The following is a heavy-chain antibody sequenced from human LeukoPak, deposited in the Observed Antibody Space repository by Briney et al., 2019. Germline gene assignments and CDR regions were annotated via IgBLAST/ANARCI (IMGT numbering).Heavy chain of an antibody. J-gene: IGHJ4*02. V-gene: IGHV3-7*01. D-gene: IGHD1-7*01. CDR2: IKQDGSQK. CDR3: ARDRDWNSGFDY. CDR1: GFTFSRYW. Sequence: PGGSLRLSCAASGFTFSRYWMSWVRQAPGKGLEWVANIKQDGSQKSYVDSVKGRFTISRDNANNLLYLQMNSLRAEDTAVYYCARDRDWNSGFDYWGQGTLVTVSS.